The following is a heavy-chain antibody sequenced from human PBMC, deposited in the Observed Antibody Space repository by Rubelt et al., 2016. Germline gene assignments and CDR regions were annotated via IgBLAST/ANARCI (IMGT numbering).Heavy chain of an antibody. V-gene: IGHV3-21*01. D-gene: IGHD3-3*01. CDR3: ARDPWSGYLRYYYYGMDV. CDR2: ISSSSSYI. J-gene: IGHJ6*02. CDR1: GFTFSSYS. Sequence: EVQLVESGGGLVKPGGSLRLSCAASGFTFSSYSMNWVRQAPGKGLEWVSSISSSSSYIYYADSVKGRFTISRDNAKNSRYLQMNSLRAEDTAVYYCARDPWSGYLRYYYYGMDVWGQGTTVTVSS.